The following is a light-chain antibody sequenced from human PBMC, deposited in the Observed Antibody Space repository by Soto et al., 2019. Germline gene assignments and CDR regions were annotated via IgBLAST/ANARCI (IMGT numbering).Light chain of an antibody. CDR1: QSLLHSNRYNY. CDR3: RQAVQTTLT. J-gene: IGKJ2*01. CDR2: LGS. V-gene: IGKV2-28*01. Sequence: DIVMTQSPLSLPVMPGEPASISCRSSQSLLHSNRYNYLDWYLQKPGQSPQLLIYLGSNRASGVPDRFSGSGSGTDFTLQISRVQAEYVGVYYFRQAVQTTLTFGQGTKLEIK.